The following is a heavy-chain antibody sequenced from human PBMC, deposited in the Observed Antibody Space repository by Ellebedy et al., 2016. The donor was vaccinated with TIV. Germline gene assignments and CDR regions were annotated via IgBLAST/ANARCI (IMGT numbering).Heavy chain of an antibody. D-gene: IGHD6-13*01. J-gene: IGHJ4*02. V-gene: IGHV3-23*01. Sequence: GESLKISCAASGFTFSAYWMSWVRPAPGKGLEWVSLISGSGDSTYFADSVKGRFTISRDNDKNSLYLHMDSLRAEDTAIYYCARSSSSWYFWGQGTLVTVSS. CDR1: GFTFSAYW. CDR2: ISGSGDST. CDR3: ARSSSSWYF.